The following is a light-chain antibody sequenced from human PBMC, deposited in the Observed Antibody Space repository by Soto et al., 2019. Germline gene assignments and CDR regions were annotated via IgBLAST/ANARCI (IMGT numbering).Light chain of an antibody. CDR2: WAS. CDR1: QRGLYSSNNKNY. CDR3: QQYFPSPMYT. V-gene: IGKV4-1*01. J-gene: IGKJ2*01. Sequence: DIVMTQSPDSLAVSLGERATINCKSSQRGLYSSNNKNYIAWYQHKPGQPPRLLIYWASTRESGVPERFSGSGSGTDFTLTISSLQAEDVAVYYCQQYFPSPMYTFGQGTKLEIK.